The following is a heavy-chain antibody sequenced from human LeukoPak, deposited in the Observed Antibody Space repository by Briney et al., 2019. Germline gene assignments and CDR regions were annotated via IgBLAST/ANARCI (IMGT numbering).Heavy chain of an antibody. V-gene: IGHV4-59*11. CDR3: ARSSSGRTPPGY. Sequence: PSETLSLTCTVSGGSINNHYWSWIRQSPGKGLEWIGYIYYSGGSGSTNYNPSFKSRVTISVDMSKNQFSLKLNSVAAADTAVYYCARSSSGRTPPGYWGQGTLVAVSS. J-gene: IGHJ4*02. CDR2: IYYSGGSGST. D-gene: IGHD3-22*01. CDR1: GGSINNHY.